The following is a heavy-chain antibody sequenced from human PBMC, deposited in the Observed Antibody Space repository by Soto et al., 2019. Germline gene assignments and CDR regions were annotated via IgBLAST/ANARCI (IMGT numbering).Heavy chain of an antibody. V-gene: IGHV4-31*03. Sequence: SETLSLTCTVSGGSISSGGYYWTWIRQHPEKGLEWIGYIYYSGTTYYTPSLKSRVAISVDTSKNRFSLNLRSVTAADTAVYYCARATFDSDGQLSAFDLWGQGTMVIVSS. D-gene: IGHD2-15*01. J-gene: IGHJ3*01. CDR3: ARATFDSDGQLSAFDL. CDR2: IYYSGTT. CDR1: GGSISSGGYY.